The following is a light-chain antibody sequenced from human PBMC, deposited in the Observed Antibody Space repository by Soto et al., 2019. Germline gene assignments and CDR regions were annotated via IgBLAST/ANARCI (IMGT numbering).Light chain of an antibody. Sequence: QALLAQPPSVSPAPGQKITISCSGTNSNIGNYYVSWYHQIPGTAPKHLIYDNDKCPSGIPDRFSGSKSGTSATLAITGLQTGEEGDYSCGAWDISLNVYFFGGGTRSPS. CDR2: DND. J-gene: IGLJ1*01. CDR3: GAWDISLNVYF. CDR1: NSNIGNYY. V-gene: IGLV1-51*01.